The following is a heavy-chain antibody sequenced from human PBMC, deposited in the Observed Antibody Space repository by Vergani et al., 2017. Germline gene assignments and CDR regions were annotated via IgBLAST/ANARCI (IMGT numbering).Heavy chain of an antibody. D-gene: IGHD3-16*01. CDR2: IQFDGSNQ. V-gene: IGHV3-30*02. CDR1: GFTLSNYY. CDR3: AKHFRGWGIDY. Sequence: VQLLESGGSLKQPGGSVRLSCAASGFTLSNYYIQWIRQGPGKGLEFVAFIQFDGSNQYYADSVKGRFTLSRDFSKNTLYLQMNSLRTDDTATYYCAKHFRGWGIDYWGQGTQVIVSS. J-gene: IGHJ4*02.